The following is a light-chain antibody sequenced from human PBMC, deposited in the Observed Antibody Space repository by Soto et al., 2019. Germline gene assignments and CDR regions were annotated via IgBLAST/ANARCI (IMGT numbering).Light chain of an antibody. CDR1: QSVSSN. Sequence: EIVMTQSPATLSVSPGERATLSCRASQSVSSNLAWYQQKPGQAPRLLIYGASTRATGIPARFSGSRSGTEFTLIISSLQSEDFEVYYCQQYKNSPRRALTFGGGTKVEIK. CDR2: GAS. J-gene: IGKJ4*01. V-gene: IGKV3-15*01. CDR3: QQYKNSPRRALT.